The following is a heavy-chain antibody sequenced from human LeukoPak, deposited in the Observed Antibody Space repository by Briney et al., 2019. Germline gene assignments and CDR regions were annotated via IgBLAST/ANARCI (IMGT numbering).Heavy chain of an antibody. Sequence: SETLSLTCAVYGGSFSGYYWSWIRQPPGKGLEWIGEINHSGSTNYNPSLKSRVTISVDTSKNQFSLKLSSVTAADTAVYYCARSLYGQDYWGQGTLVTVSS. J-gene: IGHJ4*02. D-gene: IGHD3-10*01. CDR3: ARSLYGQDY. CDR2: INHSGST. V-gene: IGHV4-34*01. CDR1: GGSFSGYY.